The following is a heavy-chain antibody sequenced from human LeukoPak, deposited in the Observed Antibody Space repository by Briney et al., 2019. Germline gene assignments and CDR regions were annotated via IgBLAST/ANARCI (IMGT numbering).Heavy chain of an antibody. CDR1: GVTFSNYE. CDR3: AKEYYVLLVYALGGSFDY. CDR2: IDFSGSII. V-gene: IGHV3-48*03. J-gene: IGHJ4*02. D-gene: IGHD2-8*02. Sequence: PGRSLRLSCAPSGVTFSNYEMNCVRHAPEQGLEWVSYIDFSGSIIYYADSVNGRFTISRDNAKTSLYLQLNTLRAEDTAVYYCAKEYYVLLVYALGGSFDYWGRGTLVTVSS.